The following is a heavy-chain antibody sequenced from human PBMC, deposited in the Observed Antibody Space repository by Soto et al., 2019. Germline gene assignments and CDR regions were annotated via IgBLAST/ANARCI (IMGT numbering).Heavy chain of an antibody. J-gene: IGHJ5*02. Sequence: GLDLAWLALIYWNDDKRYSPSLKSRLTITKDTSKNQVVLTMTNMDPVDTATYYCAQNVLRYFDWLLQSWFDPWGQGTLVTVSS. CDR2: IYWNDDK. CDR3: AQNVLRYFDWLLQSWFDP. V-gene: IGHV2-5*01. D-gene: IGHD3-9*01.